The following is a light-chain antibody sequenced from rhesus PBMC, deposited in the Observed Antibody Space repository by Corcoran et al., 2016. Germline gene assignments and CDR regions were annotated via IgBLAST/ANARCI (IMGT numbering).Light chain of an antibody. CDR1: QSVGSY. CDR2: GAS. J-gene: IGKJ1*01. CDR3: QQSSNLWT. V-gene: IGKV3-24*04. Sequence: ETVVTQSPATLALSPGERATLSCRASQSVGSYLAWYQQKPGQAPRLLIYGASRRATGIPDRFSGSGSGTDFTLTISGLEPEDVGVYYCQQSSNLWTFGKGTKVEIK.